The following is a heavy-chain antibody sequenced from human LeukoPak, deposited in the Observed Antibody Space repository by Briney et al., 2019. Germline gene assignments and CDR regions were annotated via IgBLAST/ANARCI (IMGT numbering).Heavy chain of an antibody. J-gene: IGHJ4*02. V-gene: IGHV3-48*01. D-gene: IGHD2/OR15-2a*01. Sequence: GGSLRLSCAASGFTFTSYTMNWVRQAPGKGLEWVSYITSSSSTIYYADSVKGRFTMSRDNAENSLYLQMNSLRAEDTAVYYCARNFDSWGQGTLVTVSS. CDR2: ITSSSSTI. CDR3: ARNFDS. CDR1: GFTFTSYT.